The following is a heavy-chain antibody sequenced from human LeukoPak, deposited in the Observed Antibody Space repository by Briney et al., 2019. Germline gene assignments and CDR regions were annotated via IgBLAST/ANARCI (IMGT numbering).Heavy chain of an antibody. CDR3: ARETYSGSGSYYGVLDY. D-gene: IGHD1-26*01. Sequence: SVKVSCKASGGTFSSYAISWVRQAPGQGLEWMGRIIPIFGTANYAQKFQGRVTITTDESTSTAYMELSSLRSEDTAVYYCARETYSGSGSYYGVLDYWGQGTLVTVSS. CDR1: GGTFSSYA. J-gene: IGHJ4*02. CDR2: IIPIFGTA. V-gene: IGHV1-69*05.